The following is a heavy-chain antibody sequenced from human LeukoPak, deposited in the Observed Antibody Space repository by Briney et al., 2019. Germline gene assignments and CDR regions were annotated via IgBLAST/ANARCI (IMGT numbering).Heavy chain of an antibody. CDR3: ARIHSSSWYLNWFDP. Sequence: SETLSLTCTVSGGSIRSSYYYWGWIRQPPGKGLEWIGSIYDSGSTYYNPSLKSRVTISVDTSKNQFSLKLNSVTAADTAVYYCARIHSSSWYLNWFDPWGQGTLVTVSS. CDR1: GGSIRSSYYY. CDR2: IYDSGST. J-gene: IGHJ5*02. V-gene: IGHV4-39*01. D-gene: IGHD6-13*01.